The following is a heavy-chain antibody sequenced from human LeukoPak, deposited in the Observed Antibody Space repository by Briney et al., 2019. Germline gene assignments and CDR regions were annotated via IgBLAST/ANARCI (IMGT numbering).Heavy chain of an antibody. J-gene: IGHJ6*02. CDR1: GYTFTGYY. CDR2: INPNSGGT. D-gene: IGHD3-22*01. V-gene: IGHV1-2*02. CDR3: ARGGPPDPRCIGVGVVTHRGRCYYYYGMDV. Sequence: ASVKVSCKASGYTFTGYYMHWVRQAPGQGLEWMGWINPNSGGTNYAQKFQGRVTMTRDTSISTAYMELSRLRSDDTAVYYCARGGPPDPRCIGVGVVTHRGRCYYYYGMDVWGQGTTVTVSS.